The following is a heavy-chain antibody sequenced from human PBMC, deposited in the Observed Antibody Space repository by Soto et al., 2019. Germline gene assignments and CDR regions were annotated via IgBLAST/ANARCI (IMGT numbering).Heavy chain of an antibody. CDR3: ARGSNQDY. CDR2: INNDGSEK. D-gene: IGHD2-8*01. V-gene: IGHV3-7*03. Sequence: EVQLVESGGDLVQPWGSLRLSCVASGFTFSPYWMSWVRQAPGRGLQWVATINNDGSEKYYADSVKGRFTISRDNARDSLYLQLTSLRAADTAIFYCARGSNQDYWGQGTLVAVSS. CDR1: GFTFSPYW. J-gene: IGHJ4*02.